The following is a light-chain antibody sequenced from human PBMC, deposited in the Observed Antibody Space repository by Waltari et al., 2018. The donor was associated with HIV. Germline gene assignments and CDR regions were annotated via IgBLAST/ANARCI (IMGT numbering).Light chain of an antibody. Sequence: SSELTQDPDVSVALGQTLKITCQGDSLRSYYANWYQQKPGQAPVLVLHGKNSRPSGVPDRFSGSTSGSTASLTITGAQAVDEAVYHCHSRDSSGYSYVFGNGTQVTVL. CDR3: HSRDSSGYSYV. J-gene: IGLJ1*01. CDR1: SLRSYY. CDR2: GKN. V-gene: IGLV3-19*01.